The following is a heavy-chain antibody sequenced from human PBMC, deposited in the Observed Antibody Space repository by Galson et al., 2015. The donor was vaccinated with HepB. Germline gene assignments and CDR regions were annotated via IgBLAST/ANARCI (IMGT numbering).Heavy chain of an antibody. J-gene: IGHJ5*02. Sequence: SLRLSCAASGSTFSDYYMTWIRQAPGKGLEWVSYISSSGSTTISYADSVKGRFTISRDSAKNSLYLQMNSLRAEDTAVYYCARATLGWFDPWGQGTLVTVSS. CDR1: GSTFSDYY. CDR2: ISSSGSTTI. CDR3: ARATLGWFDP. D-gene: IGHD2/OR15-2a*01. V-gene: IGHV3-11*01.